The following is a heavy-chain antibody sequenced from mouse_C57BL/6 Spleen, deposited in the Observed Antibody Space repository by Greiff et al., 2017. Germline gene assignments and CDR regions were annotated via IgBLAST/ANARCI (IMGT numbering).Heavy chain of an antibody. Sequence: QVQLKQPGAELVKPGASVKMSCKASGYTFTSYWITWVKQRPGQGLEWIGDIYPGSGSTNYNEKFKSKATLTVDTSSSTAYMQLSSLTSEDSAVYYCARSVYYYGSSYFDYWGQGTTLTVSS. CDR1: GYTFTSYW. CDR3: ARSVYYYGSSYFDY. V-gene: IGHV1-55*01. CDR2: IYPGSGST. D-gene: IGHD1-1*01. J-gene: IGHJ2*01.